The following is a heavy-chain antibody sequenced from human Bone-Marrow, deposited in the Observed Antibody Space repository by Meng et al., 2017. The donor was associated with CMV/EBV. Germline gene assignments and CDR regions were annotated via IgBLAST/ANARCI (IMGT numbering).Heavy chain of an antibody. J-gene: IGHJ6*02. CDR3: ARENDDYTFYYYYGMDV. V-gene: IGHV3-30-3*01. Sequence: GESLKISCAASEFIFRNYAMHWVRQAPGRGLEWLAVISYDGSKKHYADSVKGRFTISRDNSKNTLYLQMNSLRAEDTAVYYCARENDDYTFYYYYGMDVWGQGTTVTVSS. CDR1: EFIFRNYA. D-gene: IGHD4-11*01. CDR2: ISYDGSKK.